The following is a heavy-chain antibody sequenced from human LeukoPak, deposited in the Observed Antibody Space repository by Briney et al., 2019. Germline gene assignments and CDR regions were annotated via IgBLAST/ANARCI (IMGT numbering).Heavy chain of an antibody. Sequence: PGASLRLSCAASGFTFSNYAMSWVRQAPGKGLEWVSAITGSGGNTYYADSVKGRFTISRDNAKNSLYLQMNSLRAEDTAVYYCARDQGNYSRFDYWGQGTLVTVSS. J-gene: IGHJ4*02. CDR2: ITGSGGNT. CDR1: GFTFSNYA. D-gene: IGHD1-7*01. V-gene: IGHV3-23*01. CDR3: ARDQGNYSRFDY.